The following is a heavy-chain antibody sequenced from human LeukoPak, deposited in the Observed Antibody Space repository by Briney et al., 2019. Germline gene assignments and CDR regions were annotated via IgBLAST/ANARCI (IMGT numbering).Heavy chain of an antibody. D-gene: IGHD1-26*01. CDR1: GGSISSYY. CDR3: ARLGSGSYRGYFDY. CDR2: IYYTGST. V-gene: IGHV4-59*08. Sequence: SETLSLTCTVSGGSISSYYWSWIRQSPGKGLEWIGNIYYTGSTNFNPSLKSRVTISVDTSKNQFSLKLDSVTAADTAVYYCARLGSGSYRGYFDYWGQGTLVTVSS. J-gene: IGHJ4*02.